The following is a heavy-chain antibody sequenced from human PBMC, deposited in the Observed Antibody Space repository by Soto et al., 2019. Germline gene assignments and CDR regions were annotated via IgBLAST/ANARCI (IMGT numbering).Heavy chain of an antibody. J-gene: IGHJ6*02. CDR3: ARGDVTAIPPQYYYYYGMDV. V-gene: IGHV1-69*01. Sequence: QVQLVQSGAEVKQPGSSVKVSCKASGGTFSSYAISWVRQAPGQGLEWMGGIIPIFGTANYAQKFQGRVTITADESTSTAYMELSSLRSEDTAVYYCARGDVTAIPPQYYYYYGMDVWGQGTTVTVSS. CDR2: IIPIFGTA. D-gene: IGHD2-21*02. CDR1: GGTFSSYA.